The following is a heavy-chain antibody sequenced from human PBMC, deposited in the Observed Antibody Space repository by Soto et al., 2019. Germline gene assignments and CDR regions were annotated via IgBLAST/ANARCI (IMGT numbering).Heavy chain of an antibody. J-gene: IGHJ6*02. D-gene: IGHD3-10*01. CDR2: ISAYNGNT. Sequence: ASVKVSCKASGYTFTSYGVSWVRQAPGQGLEWMGWISAYNGNTNYAQKLQGRVTMTTDTSTSTAYMELRSLRSDDTAVYYCARDRTPRRGYYYYGMDVWGQGTTVTV. CDR1: GYTFTSYG. V-gene: IGHV1-18*01. CDR3: ARDRTPRRGYYYYGMDV.